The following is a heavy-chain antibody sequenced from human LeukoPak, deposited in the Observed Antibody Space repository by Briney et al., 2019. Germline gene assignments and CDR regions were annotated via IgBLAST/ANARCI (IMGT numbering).Heavy chain of an antibody. V-gene: IGHV3-21*01. CDR2: ISSSSSYI. CDR3: AGLQGYSGPMGY. D-gene: IGHD5-12*01. Sequence: PGGSLRLSCAASGFTFSSYSMNWVRQAPGKGLEWVSSISSSSSYIYYADSVKDRFTISRDNAKNSLYLQMNSLRAEDTAVYYCAGLQGYSGPMGYWGQGTLVTVSS. CDR1: GFTFSSYS. J-gene: IGHJ4*02.